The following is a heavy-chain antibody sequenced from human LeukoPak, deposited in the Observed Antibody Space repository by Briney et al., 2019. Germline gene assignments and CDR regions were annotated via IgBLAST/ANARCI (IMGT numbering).Heavy chain of an antibody. V-gene: IGHV3-74*01. J-gene: IGHJ6*03. Sequence: GGSLRLSCAASGFTFSSYWMHWVRQAPGKGLVWVSRINSDGSSTSYADSVKGRFTISRDNAKNTLYLQMNSLRAEDTAVYYCARDHLSSGSSPDYYYYYYMDVWGKGTTVTVSS. CDR2: INSDGSST. CDR3: ARDHLSSGSSPDYYYYYYMDV. D-gene: IGHD6-19*01. CDR1: GFTFSSYW.